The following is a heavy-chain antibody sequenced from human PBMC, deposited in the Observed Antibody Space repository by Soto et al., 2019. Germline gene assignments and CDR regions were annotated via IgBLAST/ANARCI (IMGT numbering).Heavy chain of an antibody. D-gene: IGHD5-12*01. CDR3: GRGRSGEIVVFY. Sequence: QVQLVQSGAEVKESGASVKVSCKTSGYTFTGPYIHWVRQAPGQSPEWVGEIGPKSGDTRYAQKFQGKVTMSKDTSITTVYMELTNLSPDDTAVYYCGRGRSGEIVVFYWGQGTLVTVHS. J-gene: IGHJ4*02. CDR1: GYTFTGPY. CDR2: IGPKSGDT. V-gene: IGHV1-2*02.